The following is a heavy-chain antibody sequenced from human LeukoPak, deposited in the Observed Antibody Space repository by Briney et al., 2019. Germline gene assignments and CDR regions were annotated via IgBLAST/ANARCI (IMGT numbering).Heavy chain of an antibody. D-gene: IGHD3-3*01. Sequence: GASVNVSCKASGGTFSSYAISWVRQAPGQGLEWMGGIIPIFGTANYAQKFQGRVTITANESTSTAYVELSSLRSEDTAVYYCAREEGHFGVVTYWGQGTLVTVSS. J-gene: IGHJ4*02. CDR2: IIPIFGTA. CDR1: GGTFSSYA. V-gene: IGHV1-69*13. CDR3: AREEGHFGVVTY.